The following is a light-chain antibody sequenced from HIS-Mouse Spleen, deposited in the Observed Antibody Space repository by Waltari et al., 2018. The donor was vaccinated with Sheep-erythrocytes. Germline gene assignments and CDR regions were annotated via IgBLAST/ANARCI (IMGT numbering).Light chain of an antibody. V-gene: IGKV1-5*03. CDR1: QSISSW. CDR2: KAS. CDR3: QQYNSYSGT. J-gene: IGKJ1*01. Sequence: DIQMTQSPSTLSASVGDRVTITCRASQSISSWLAWYQQKPGKAPKLLIYKASSLASGVPSRFSGSGSVTEFTLTISSLQPDDFATYYCQQYNSYSGTFGQGTKVEIK.